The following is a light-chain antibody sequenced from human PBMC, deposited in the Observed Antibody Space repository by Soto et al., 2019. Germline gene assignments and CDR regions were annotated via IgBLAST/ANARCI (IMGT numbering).Light chain of an antibody. CDR3: CSYAGSSTFVV. CDR2: EVS. V-gene: IGLV2-23*02. CDR1: SSDVGRYNL. J-gene: IGLJ2*01. Sequence: QSALTQPASVSGSPGQSITISCTGTSSDVGRYNLVSWYQQHPGKAPKLMIYEVSKRPSGVSNRFSGSKSGNTASLTISGLQAEDEADYCCCSYAGSSTFVVFGGGTKVTVL.